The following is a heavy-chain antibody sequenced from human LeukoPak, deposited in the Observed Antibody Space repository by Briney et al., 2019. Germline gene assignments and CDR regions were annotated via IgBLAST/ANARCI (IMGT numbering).Heavy chain of an antibody. Sequence: SVKVSCKASGGTFSSYAISWVRQAPGQGLEWMGRIIPIFGTANYAQKFQGRVTITADKSTSTAYMELSSLRSEDTAVYYCAWGAAAASNWFDPWGQGTLVTVSS. J-gene: IGHJ5*02. CDR2: IIPIFGTA. V-gene: IGHV1-69*06. CDR1: GGTFSSYA. CDR3: AWGAAAASNWFDP. D-gene: IGHD6-13*01.